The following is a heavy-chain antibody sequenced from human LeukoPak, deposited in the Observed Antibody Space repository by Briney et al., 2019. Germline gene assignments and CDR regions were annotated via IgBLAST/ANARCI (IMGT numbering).Heavy chain of an antibody. V-gene: IGHV4-61*02. CDR2: IYTSGST. CDR3: ARYPSEYYDFWSGYYDDAFDI. Sequence: SETLSLTCTVSGGSISSGSYYGGWIRQPAGKGLEWIGRIYTSGSTNYNPSLKSRVTISVDTSKNQFSLKLSSVTAADTAVYYCARYPSEYYDFWSGYYDDAFDIWGQGTMVTVSS. J-gene: IGHJ3*02. CDR1: GGSISSGSYY. D-gene: IGHD3-3*01.